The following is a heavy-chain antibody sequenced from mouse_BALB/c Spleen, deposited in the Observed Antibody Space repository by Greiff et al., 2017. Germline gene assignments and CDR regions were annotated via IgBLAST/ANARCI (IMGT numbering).Heavy chain of an antibody. CDR2: ILPGSGST. J-gene: IGHJ4*01. V-gene: IGHV1-9*01. CDR1: GYTFSSYW. CDR3: AREERFYYAMDY. Sequence: QVQLQQSGAELMKPGASVKISCKATGYTFSSYWIEWVKQRPGHGLEWIGEILPGSGSTNYNEKFKGKATFTADTSSNTAYMQLSSLTSEDSAVYYCAREERFYYAMDYWGQGTSVTVSS.